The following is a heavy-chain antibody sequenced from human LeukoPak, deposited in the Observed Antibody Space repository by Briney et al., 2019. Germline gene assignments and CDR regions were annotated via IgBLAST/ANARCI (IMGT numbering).Heavy chain of an antibody. J-gene: IGHJ3*02. CDR1: GDSINSNNYY. V-gene: IGHV4-39*02. Sequence: SETLSLTCTVSGDSINSNNYYWGWIRQPPKKGLEWIGKIYYSGSTYYNPSLKSRVAISVDTSKNHFSLKLTSVTATDTAVYYCLGMKRSSNAFDIWGQGTMATVSS. D-gene: IGHD7-27*01. CDR3: LGMKRSSNAFDI. CDR2: IYYSGST.